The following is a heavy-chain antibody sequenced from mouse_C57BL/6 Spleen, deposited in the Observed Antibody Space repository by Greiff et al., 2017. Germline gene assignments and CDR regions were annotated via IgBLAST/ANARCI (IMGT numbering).Heavy chain of an antibody. V-gene: IGHV5-16*01. CDR3: ARERYNAMDY. Sequence: EVKLMESEGGLVQPGSSMKLSCTASGFTFSDYYMAWVRQGPEKGLERVAKIKYDGSSTYYLDSLKSRFIISRDNAKNILYLQMSSLKSEDTATYYCARERYNAMDYWGQGTSVTVSS. CDR2: IKYDGSST. D-gene: IGHD2-12*01. CDR1: GFTFSDYY. J-gene: IGHJ4*01.